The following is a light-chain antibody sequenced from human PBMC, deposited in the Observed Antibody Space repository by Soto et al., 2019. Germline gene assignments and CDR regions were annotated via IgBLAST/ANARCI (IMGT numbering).Light chain of an antibody. CDR2: DVT. CDR1: SSDVGGYNF. CDR3: ASYAGSSVPVA. J-gene: IGLJ2*01. Sequence: QSALTQPPSASGSPGQSVTISCTGASSDVGGYNFVSWHQQHPGKAPKLMIYDVTKRPSVVHDRFSGSKSGTTASLTVSGRQADDEAYYCGASYAGSSVPVAFGGGTKLTVL. V-gene: IGLV2-8*01.